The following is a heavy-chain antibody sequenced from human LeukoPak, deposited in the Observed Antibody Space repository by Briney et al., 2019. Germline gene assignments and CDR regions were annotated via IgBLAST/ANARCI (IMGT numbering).Heavy chain of an antibody. CDR3: ARGLYCSGGSCRPSGRYFDY. Sequence: GSLRLSCAASGLTFSSHWMHWVRQPPGKGLEWIGEINHSGSTNYNPSLKSRVTISVNTSKNQFSLKLSSVTAADTAVYYCARGLYCSGGSCRPSGRYFDYWGQGTLVTVSS. D-gene: IGHD2-15*01. CDR1: GLTFSSHW. V-gene: IGHV4-34*01. CDR2: INHSGST. J-gene: IGHJ4*02.